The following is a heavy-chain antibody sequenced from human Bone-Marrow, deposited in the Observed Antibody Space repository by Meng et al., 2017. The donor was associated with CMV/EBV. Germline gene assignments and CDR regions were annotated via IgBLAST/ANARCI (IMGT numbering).Heavy chain of an antibody. CDR3: ARMVGLFAIFGVASDY. D-gene: IGHD3-3*01. V-gene: IGHV3-30-3*01. Sequence: GGSLRLSCAASGFTFSSYAMHWVRQAPGKGLEWVAVISYDGSNKYYADSVKGRFTISRDNSKNTLYLQMNSLRAEDTAVYYCARMVGLFAIFGVASDYRGQGTLVTVSS. CDR2: ISYDGSNK. CDR1: GFTFSSYA. J-gene: IGHJ4*02.